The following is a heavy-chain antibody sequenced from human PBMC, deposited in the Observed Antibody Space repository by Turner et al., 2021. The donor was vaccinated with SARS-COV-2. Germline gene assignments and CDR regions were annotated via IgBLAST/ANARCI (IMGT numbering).Heavy chain of an antibody. V-gene: IGHV4-59*08. Sequence: QVQLQESGPGLVRPSETLSLTCAVSGGSISSKSWSWILQSPGRGLECIGYCYKIGSIDYNPTLRSRVTISVDTSKNQLSLNLISMTAADTAVYYCARHQGSTSGYDHGMNVWGQGTAVIVSS. J-gene: IGHJ6*02. CDR1: GGSISSKS. CDR3: ARHQGSTSGYDHGMNV. D-gene: IGHD1-1*01. CDR2: CYKIGSI.